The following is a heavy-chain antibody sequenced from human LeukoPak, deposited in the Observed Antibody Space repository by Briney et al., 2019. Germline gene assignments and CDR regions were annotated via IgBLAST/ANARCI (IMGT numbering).Heavy chain of an antibody. V-gene: IGHV1-18*01. J-gene: IGHJ3*02. D-gene: IGHD3-22*01. CDR3: ARGGYDTSAEAFDI. CDR1: GYTFTSYA. CDR2: ISAFNGNT. Sequence: ASVKVSCKASGYTFTSYAMNWVRQAPGQGLEWMGWISAFNGNTNYAQKLQDRVTMTTDTSTSTAYMELRSLKSDDTALYYCARGGYDTSAEAFDIWGQGTMVTVSS.